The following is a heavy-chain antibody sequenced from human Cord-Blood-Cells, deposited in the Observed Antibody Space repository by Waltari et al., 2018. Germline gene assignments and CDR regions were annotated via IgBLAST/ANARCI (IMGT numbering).Heavy chain of an antibody. CDR1: GFTVSSNY. D-gene: IGHD6-19*01. CDR3: AREGHSSGWSFDY. V-gene: IGHV3-53*01. CDR2: IYSGGST. Sequence: EVQLVESGGGLIQPGGSLRLSCPASGFTVSSNYMSWVRQAPGKGLEWVSVIYSGGSTYYADSVKGRFTISRDNSKNTLYLQMNSLRAEDTAVYYCAREGHSSGWSFDYWGQGTLVTVSS. J-gene: IGHJ4*02.